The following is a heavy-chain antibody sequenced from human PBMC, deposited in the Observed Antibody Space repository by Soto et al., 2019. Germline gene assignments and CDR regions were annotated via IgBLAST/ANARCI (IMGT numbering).Heavy chain of an antibody. J-gene: IGHJ4*02. V-gene: IGHV2-5*02. CDR1: GFSLSTSGVG. D-gene: IGHD2-15*01. CDR2: IYWDDDK. CDR3: AHSKGSGSPQTRLFDY. Sequence: QITLKESGPTLVKPTQTLTLTCTFSGFSLSTSGVGVGWIRQPPGKALEWLALIYWDDDKRYSPSLKSRLTITKDTSKNQVVLTMTNMDPVDTATYYCAHSKGSGSPQTRLFDYWGQGTLVTVSS.